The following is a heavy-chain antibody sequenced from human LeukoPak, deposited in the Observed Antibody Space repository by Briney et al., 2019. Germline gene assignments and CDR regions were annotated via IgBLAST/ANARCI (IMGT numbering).Heavy chain of an antibody. J-gene: IGHJ1*01. V-gene: IGHV4-34*01. CDR1: GGSFSGYY. Sequence: SETLSLTCAVYGGSFSGYYRSWIRQPPGKGLEWIGEINHSGSTNYNPSLKSRVTISVDTSKNQFSLKLSSVTAADTAVYYCARLLRGYDSSGYYKYFQHWGQGTLVTVSS. CDR2: INHSGST. D-gene: IGHD3-22*01. CDR3: ARLLRGYDSSGYYKYFQH.